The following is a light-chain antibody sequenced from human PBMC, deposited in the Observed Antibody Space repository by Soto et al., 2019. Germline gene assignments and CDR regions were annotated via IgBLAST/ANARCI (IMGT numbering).Light chain of an antibody. CDR3: QAFDSSLHGPI. V-gene: IGLV1-40*01. J-gene: IGLJ2*01. Sequence: QSVLTQPPSVSGAPGQRVTISCTGSNSNIGADYGVHWYQQFPGPAPTLLSSNYTNRPSGGPDRFSASRSGSSAALAITGLQSYDEADYYCQAFDSSLHGPILGVGTKLTFL. CDR1: NSNIGADYG. CDR2: NYT.